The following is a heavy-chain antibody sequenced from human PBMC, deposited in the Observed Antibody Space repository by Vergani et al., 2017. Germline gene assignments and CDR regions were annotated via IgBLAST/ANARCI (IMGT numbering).Heavy chain of an antibody. CDR2: ISWDGGST. D-gene: IGHD3-22*01. J-gene: IGHJ4*02. Sequence: EVQLVESGGVVVQPGGSLRLSCAASGFTFDDYTMHWVRQAPGKGLEWVSLISWDGGSTYYADSVKGRFTISRDNAKNSLYLQMNSLRAEDTAVYYCAREGSGYYYVVDYWGQGTLVTVSS. V-gene: IGHV3-43*01. CDR3: AREGSGYYYVVDY. CDR1: GFTFDDYT.